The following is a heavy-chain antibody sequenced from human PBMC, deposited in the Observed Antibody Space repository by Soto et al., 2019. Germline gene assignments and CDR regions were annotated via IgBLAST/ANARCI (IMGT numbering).Heavy chain of an antibody. V-gene: IGHV3-33*01. CDR3: ARDPLRQRVRTIWFDS. CDR1: GFTFSSYG. Sequence: RLSCAASGFTFSSYGMHWVRQAPGKGLEWVALIYFDGSNKYYADSVKGRFTISRDNSKNTLYLQMNSLRAEDTAVYYCARDPLRQRVRTIWFDSRGQGTLVTVSS. CDR2: IYFDGSNK. D-gene: IGHD6-6*01. J-gene: IGHJ5*01.